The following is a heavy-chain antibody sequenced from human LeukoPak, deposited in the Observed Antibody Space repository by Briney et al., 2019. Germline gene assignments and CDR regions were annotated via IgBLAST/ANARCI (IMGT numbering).Heavy chain of an antibody. J-gene: IGHJ4*02. CDR2: ISGSGGST. V-gene: IGHV3-23*01. D-gene: IGHD2-21*02. CDR3: AKVGPAYCGGDCYLDY. Sequence: GGTLRLSCAASGFTFSNYAMNWIRQAPGKGLEWVSAISGSGGSTYYADSVKGRFTISRDNSKNTLYLQMNSLRAEDTAVYYCAKVGPAYCGGDCYLDYWGQGTLVTVSS. CDR1: GFTFSNYA.